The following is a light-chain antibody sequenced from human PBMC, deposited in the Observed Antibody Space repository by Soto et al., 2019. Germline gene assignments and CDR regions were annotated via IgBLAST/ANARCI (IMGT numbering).Light chain of an antibody. J-gene: IGKJ5*01. CDR1: QSVSSN. V-gene: IGKV3-15*01. CDR3: QQYNNWPRT. CDR2: GAS. Sequence: EIGMTQSPATLSVSPGERATLSCMASQSVSSNLAWYQQKPVQAPRLLIYGASTRATGIPARFSGSGSGTEFTLPISSLQSEDFAVYYCQQYNNWPRTFGQGTRLEIK.